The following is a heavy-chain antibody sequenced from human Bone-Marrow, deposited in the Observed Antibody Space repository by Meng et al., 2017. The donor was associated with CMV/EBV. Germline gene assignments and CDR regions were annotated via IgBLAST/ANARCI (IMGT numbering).Heavy chain of an antibody. D-gene: IGHD3-3*01. CDR3: AREGYEQYTSYYDAASWFDP. J-gene: IGHJ5*02. V-gene: IGHV4-61*01. CDR1: GDSVSSGSHY. CDR2: IYHTGST. Sequence: GSLRLSCTVSGDSVSSGSHYWSWIRQPPGKGLEWIGHIYHTGSTNYNPSLQSRVTISVDTSKNQLSLKLSSMTAADTAIYYCAREGYEQYTSYYDAASWFDPWGQGTLVTVSS.